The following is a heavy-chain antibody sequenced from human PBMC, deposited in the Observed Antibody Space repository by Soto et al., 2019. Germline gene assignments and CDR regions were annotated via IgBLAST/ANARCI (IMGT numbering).Heavy chain of an antibody. CDR3: ARRYGYSFDY. J-gene: IGHJ4*02. CDR2: IYNSGRT. D-gene: IGHD1-1*01. CDR1: GGSISSYY. Sequence: QVQLQESGPGLVKPSETLSLTCTVSGGSISSYYWSWIRQPPGKGLEWIGYIYNSGRTNYNPSLKSRVTISVDTSQNQFSLKLSSVTAADTAVYYCARRYGYSFDYWGQGTLVTVSS. V-gene: IGHV4-59*08.